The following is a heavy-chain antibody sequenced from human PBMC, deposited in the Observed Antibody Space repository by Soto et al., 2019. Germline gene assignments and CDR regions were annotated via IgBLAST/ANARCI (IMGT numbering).Heavy chain of an antibody. Sequence: QVQLVQSGAEVKRPGASVKVSCKASGYTFTSYDINWVRQATGQGLEWMGWMNPNSGNTGYAQKFQGRVTMTRNTSISTAYMELSSLRSEDTAVYYCARVGTGTTSDGDYYGMDVWGQGTTVTVSS. D-gene: IGHD1-7*01. CDR1: GYTFTSYD. CDR3: ARVGTGTTSDGDYYGMDV. CDR2: MNPNSGNT. J-gene: IGHJ6*02. V-gene: IGHV1-8*01.